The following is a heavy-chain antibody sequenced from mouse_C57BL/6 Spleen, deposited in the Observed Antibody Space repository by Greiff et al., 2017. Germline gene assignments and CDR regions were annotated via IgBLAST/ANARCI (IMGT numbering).Heavy chain of an antibody. Sequence: ESGAELARPGASVKMSCKASGYTFTSYTMHWVKQRPGQGLEWIGYINPSSGYTKYNQKFKDKATLTADKSSSTAYMQLSSLTSEDSAVYYCARDGKGAMDYWGQGTSVTVSS. CDR3: ARDGKGAMDY. CDR2: INPSSGYT. D-gene: IGHD2-1*01. CDR1: GYTFTSYT. J-gene: IGHJ4*01. V-gene: IGHV1-4*01.